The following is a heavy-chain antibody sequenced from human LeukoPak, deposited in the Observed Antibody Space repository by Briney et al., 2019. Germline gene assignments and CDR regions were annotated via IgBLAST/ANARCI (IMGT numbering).Heavy chain of an antibody. D-gene: IGHD3-22*01. Sequence: GGSLRLSCAASGFTFSSYAMSWVRQAPGKGLEWVSAISGSGGSTYYADSVKGRFTISRDNSQNTLYLQMNSLRAEDTAVYYCAKRDGWYYYDSSGYYHFDYWGQGTLVTVSS. V-gene: IGHV3-23*01. J-gene: IGHJ4*02. CDR1: GFTFSSYA. CDR2: ISGSGGST. CDR3: AKRDGWYYYDSSGYYHFDY.